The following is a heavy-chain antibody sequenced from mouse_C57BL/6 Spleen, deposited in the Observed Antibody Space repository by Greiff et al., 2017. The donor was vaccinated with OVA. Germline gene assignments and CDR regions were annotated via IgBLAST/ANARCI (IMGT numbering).Heavy chain of an antibody. V-gene: IGHV2-2*01. CDR2: IWRGGST. CDR3: ARTFTRGAMDY. CDR1: GFSLTSYG. J-gene: IGHJ4*01. D-gene: IGHD1-1*01. Sequence: QVQLKESGPGLVQPSQSLSITCTVSGFSLTSYGVHWVRQSPGKGLEWLGVIWRGGSTDYNAAFISRLSISKDNSKSQVFFKMNSLQADDTAIYYCARTFTRGAMDYWGQGTSGTVSS.